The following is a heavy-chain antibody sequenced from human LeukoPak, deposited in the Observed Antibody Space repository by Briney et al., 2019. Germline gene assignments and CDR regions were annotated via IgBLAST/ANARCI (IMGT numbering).Heavy chain of an antibody. CDR2: ISTGSSYI. CDR1: GFTFIAKS. J-gene: IGHJ4*02. V-gene: IGHV3-21*01. D-gene: IGHD3-22*01. Sequence: TPGRSLRLSCAASGFTFIAKSMNWVRQPPGKGLEWVSSISTGSSYIYYADSVKGRFTISRENAKNSLYLQMNSLRAEDTAVYYCARDSTPYDSSGYCYDYWGQGTLVTVSS. CDR3: ARDSTPYDSSGYCYDY.